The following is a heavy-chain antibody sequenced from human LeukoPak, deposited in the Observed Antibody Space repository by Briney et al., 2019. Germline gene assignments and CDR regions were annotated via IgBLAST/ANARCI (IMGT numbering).Heavy chain of an antibody. CDR1: GFTFGNHR. CDR3: AKDDRWLQFCC. V-gene: IGHV3-7*03. J-gene: IGHJ4*02. CDR2: IKQDGGET. Sequence: GGSLRLSCVASGFTFGNHRMSWVRQAPGKGLEWVADIKQDGGETYYADSVRGRFTISRDNSRNTVYLQMNSLRAEDTAVYYCAKDDRWLQFCCWGQGTLVTVSA. D-gene: IGHD5-24*01.